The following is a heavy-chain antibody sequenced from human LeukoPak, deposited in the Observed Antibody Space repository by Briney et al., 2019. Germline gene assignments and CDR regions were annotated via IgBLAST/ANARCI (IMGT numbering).Heavy chain of an antibody. J-gene: IGHJ6*03. CDR2: INWNGGST. CDR3: ARALHYYYYMDV. V-gene: IGHV3-20*04. Sequence: PGGSLRLSXAASGFTFDDYGMSWVRQAPGKGLEWVPGINWNGGSTGYADSVKGRFTISRDNAKNSLYLQMNSLRAEDTALYYCARALHYYYYMDVWGKGTTVTVSS. CDR1: GFTFDDYG.